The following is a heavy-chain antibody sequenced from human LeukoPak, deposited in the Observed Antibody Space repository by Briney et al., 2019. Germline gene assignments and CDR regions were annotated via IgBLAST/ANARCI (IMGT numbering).Heavy chain of an antibody. Sequence: VASVKVSCKVSGYTLTELSMHWVRQAPGKGLEWMGGFDPEDGETIYAQKFQGRVTMTEDTSTDTAYMELSSLRSEDTAVYYCATVTESYYGTNYYFDYWGQGTPVTVSS. CDR2: FDPEDGET. D-gene: IGHD1-26*01. CDR3: ATVTESYYGTNYYFDY. J-gene: IGHJ4*02. CDR1: GYTLTELS. V-gene: IGHV1-24*01.